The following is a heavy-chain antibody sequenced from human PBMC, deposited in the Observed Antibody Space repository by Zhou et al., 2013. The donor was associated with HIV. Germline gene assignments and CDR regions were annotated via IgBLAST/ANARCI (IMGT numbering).Heavy chain of an antibody. Sequence: QVQLVQSGAEVKKPGASVKVSCKASGYTFTSYGISWVRQAPGQGLEWMGWISTYNGNTNYAQKFQGRVTMTTDTSTSTAYMDLRSLRSDDTAVYYCATDISGYNMVAGWFDPWGQGTLVTVSS. CDR3: ATDISGYNMVAGWFDP. CDR1: GYTFTSYG. D-gene: IGHD5-18*01. CDR2: ISTYNGNT. V-gene: IGHV1-18*01. J-gene: IGHJ5*02.